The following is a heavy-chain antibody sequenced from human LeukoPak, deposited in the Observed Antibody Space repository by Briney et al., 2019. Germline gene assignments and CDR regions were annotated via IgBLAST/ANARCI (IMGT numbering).Heavy chain of an antibody. CDR1: GGSISSGSYY. CDR2: IYTSGST. D-gene: IGHD3-22*01. V-gene: IGHV4-61*02. CDR3: ASYDSRDYFDY. J-gene: IGHJ4*02. Sequence: TSETLSLTCAVSGGSISSGSYYWSWIRQPAGKGLEWIGRIYTSGSTNYNPSLKSRVTISVDTSKNQFSLKLSSVTAADTAVYYCASYDSRDYFDYWGQGTLVTVSS.